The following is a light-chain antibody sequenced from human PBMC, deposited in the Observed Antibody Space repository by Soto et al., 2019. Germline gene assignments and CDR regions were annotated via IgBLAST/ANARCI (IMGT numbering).Light chain of an antibody. CDR2: TND. V-gene: IGLV1-47*02. J-gene: IGLJ1*01. CDR3: AVWDDSLSAYV. Sequence: QSVLTQPPSASGTPGQRVTISCSGSSSNIGINYVYWYQQRPGTAPKLLIYTNDQRPSGVPDRFSGSKSGTSASLAISGLRSEDEGDYYCAVWDDSLSAYVFGTGTMVTVL. CDR1: SSNIGINY.